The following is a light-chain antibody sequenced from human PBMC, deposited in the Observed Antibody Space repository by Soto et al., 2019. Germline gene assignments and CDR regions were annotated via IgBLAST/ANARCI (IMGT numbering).Light chain of an antibody. V-gene: IGLV2-14*01. J-gene: IGLJ1*01. Sequence: QSVLTQPASVSGSPGQSITISCTGTSTDVGGYKYVSWYQQHPGKAPKFMIYDVTSRPSGISNRFSGSKSCNTAFLIISGLQAEDEADYYCLSYTSSDTYVFGTGTKVTVL. CDR2: DVT. CDR1: STDVGGYKY. CDR3: LSYTSSDTYV.